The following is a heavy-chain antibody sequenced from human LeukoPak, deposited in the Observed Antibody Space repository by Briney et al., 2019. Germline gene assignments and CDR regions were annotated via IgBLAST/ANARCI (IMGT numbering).Heavy chain of an antibody. D-gene: IGHD3-10*01. Sequence: SGGSLRLSCAASGFTFSSYAMHWVRQAPGKGLEWVAVISYDGSNKYYADSVKGRFTISRDNSKNTLYLQTNSLRAEDTAVYYCAREWSGFDYWGQGTLVTVSS. CDR2: ISYDGSNK. CDR1: GFTFSSYA. J-gene: IGHJ4*02. CDR3: AREWSGFDY. V-gene: IGHV3-30-3*01.